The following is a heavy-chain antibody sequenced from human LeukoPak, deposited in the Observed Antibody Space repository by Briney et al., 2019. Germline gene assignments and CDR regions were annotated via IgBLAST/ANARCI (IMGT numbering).Heavy chain of an antibody. D-gene: IGHD6-6*01. CDR2: IYHSGST. CDR3: ARQVYSSSSWFDP. J-gene: IGHJ5*02. V-gene: IGHV4-38-2*01. CDR1: GYSISSGYY. Sequence: ASETLSLTCAVSGYSISSGYYWGWIRPPPGKGLEWIGSIYHSGSTYYNPSLKSRVTISVDTSKNQFSLKLSSVTAADTAVYYCARQVYSSSSWFDPWGQGTLVTVSS.